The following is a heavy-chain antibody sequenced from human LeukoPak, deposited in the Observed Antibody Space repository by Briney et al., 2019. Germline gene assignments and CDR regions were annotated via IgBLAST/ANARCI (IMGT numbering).Heavy chain of an antibody. J-gene: IGHJ4*02. CDR3: AKVAKYYYGSETYYFFEH. D-gene: IGHD3-10*01. CDR2: ISSSSSYI. Sequence: GGSLRLSCVASGFTFNTYSMNWVRQAPGKGLEWVSSISSSSSYIYYADSVKGRFTISRDNAKNSLYLQLNSLRAEDTAVYYCAKVAKYYYGSETYYFFEHWGQGTPVTASS. V-gene: IGHV3-21*01. CDR1: GFTFNTYS.